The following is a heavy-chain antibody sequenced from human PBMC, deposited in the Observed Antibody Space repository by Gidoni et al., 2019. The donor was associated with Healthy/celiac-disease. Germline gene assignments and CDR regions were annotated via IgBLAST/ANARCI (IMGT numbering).Heavy chain of an antibody. CDR1: GFTFSSYA. Sequence: EVQLLESGGGLVQPGGSLRLSCAASGFTFSSYAMSWVRQAPGKGLEWVSAIVGSGGSTYYADSVKGRFTISRDNSKNTLYLQMNSLRAEDTAVYYCARAPTPEGFFDYWGQGTLVTVSS. J-gene: IGHJ4*02. CDR2: IVGSGGST. CDR3: ARAPTPEGFFDY. V-gene: IGHV3-23*01.